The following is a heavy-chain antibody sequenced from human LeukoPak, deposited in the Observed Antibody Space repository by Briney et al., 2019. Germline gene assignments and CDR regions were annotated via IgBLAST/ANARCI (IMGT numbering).Heavy chain of an antibody. CDR1: GGSSSGVY. D-gene: IGHD3-16*01. CDR3: TRRRGGWGEGEFDF. CDR2: IHTSGST. J-gene: IGHJ4*02. Sequence: SETLSFNCSVYGGSSSGVYWIWLRPRPRKGLEWVGYIHTSGSTSVNPSRKSRLSFSIDTSKNQVSLRLSSVTATDTAVYYCTRRRGGWGEGEFDFWGQGIPVTVST. V-gene: IGHV4-4*09.